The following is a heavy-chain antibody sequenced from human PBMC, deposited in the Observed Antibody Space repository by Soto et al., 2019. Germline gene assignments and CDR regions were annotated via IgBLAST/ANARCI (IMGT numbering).Heavy chain of an antibody. CDR1: GFTFSSYG. Sequence: GGSLRLSCAASGFTFSSYGMHWVRQAPGKGLEWVAVISYDGSNKYYADSVKGRFTISRDNSKNTLYLQMNSLRAEDAAVYYCASLDPDSSGYYLVYWGQGTLVTVSS. CDR3: ASLDPDSSGYYLVY. D-gene: IGHD3-22*01. V-gene: IGHV3-30*03. CDR2: ISYDGSNK. J-gene: IGHJ4*02.